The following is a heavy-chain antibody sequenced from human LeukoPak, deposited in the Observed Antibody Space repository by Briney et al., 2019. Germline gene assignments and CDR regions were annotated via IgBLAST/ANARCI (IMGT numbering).Heavy chain of an antibody. D-gene: IGHD2-2*01. V-gene: IGHV4-59*01. J-gene: IGHJ6*04. CDR3: ARAFYCRSTSGYGGYYYAMYV. CDR1: GGSISNYH. Sequence: SEALSLTCTVSGGSISNYHWSWIRQPPGKGLEWIGYIYHSGSTKYNPSLKSRVTISVDTSKVQFSLKLSSVSAADTAVYYCARAFYCRSTSGYGGYYYAMYVWGNRTTVTVS. CDR2: IYHSGST.